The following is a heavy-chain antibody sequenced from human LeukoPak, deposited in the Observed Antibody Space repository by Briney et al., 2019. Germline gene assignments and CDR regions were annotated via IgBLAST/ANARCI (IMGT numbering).Heavy chain of an antibody. CDR3: LLEKVVAAYFDS. CDR1: GGSIGSTGSF. CDR2: IYSGGIT. Sequence: SETLSLTCSVSGGSIGSTGSFWGWIRQPPGKGLEWIGSIYSGGITYYNPSLKSRVSISEDTSKNQFSLKMTSMTAADTAIYYCLLEKVVAAYFDSWGQGTLVTVSS. V-gene: IGHV4-39*07. D-gene: IGHD2-15*01. J-gene: IGHJ4*02.